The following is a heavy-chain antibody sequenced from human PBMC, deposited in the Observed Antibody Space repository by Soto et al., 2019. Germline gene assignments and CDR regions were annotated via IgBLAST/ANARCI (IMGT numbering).Heavy chain of an antibody. J-gene: IGHJ5*02. CDR3: ARDGHYCSSTSCYARWFDP. Sequence: QVQLVQSGAEVKKPGASVKVSCKASGYTFTSYGISWVRQATGQGLEWMGWISAYNGNTNYAQKLQGRVTMTTDTSTSTAYMELRSLRSDDTAVYYCARDGHYCSSTSCYARWFDPWGQGTLVTVSS. D-gene: IGHD2-2*01. V-gene: IGHV1-18*01. CDR2: ISAYNGNT. CDR1: GYTFTSYG.